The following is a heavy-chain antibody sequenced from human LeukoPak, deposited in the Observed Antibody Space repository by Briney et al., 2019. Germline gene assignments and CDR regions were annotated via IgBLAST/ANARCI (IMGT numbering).Heavy chain of an antibody. J-gene: IGHJ5*02. CDR1: GYTFISHV. CDR3: ARESERNDGWFDP. CDR2: VSPKNGRT. Sequence: ASVLVSCKASGYTFISHVINWVRQATGQGLEWMGWVSPKNGRTGYAQKFQGRVYMSTNASLSTAYMELSSLRSDDTAVYFCARESERNDGWFDPWGQGTLVTVSS. V-gene: IGHV1-8*01. D-gene: IGHD1-1*01.